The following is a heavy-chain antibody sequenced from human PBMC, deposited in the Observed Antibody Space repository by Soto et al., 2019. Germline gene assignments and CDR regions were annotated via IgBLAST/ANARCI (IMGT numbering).Heavy chain of an antibody. V-gene: IGHV3-49*04. CDR2: IRSKAYGGTT. CDR1: GFTFGDYA. Sequence: GGSLRLSCTASGFTFGDYAMSWVRQAPGKGLEWVGFIRSKAYGGTTEYAASVKGRFTISRDDSKSIAYLQMNSLKTEDTAVYYCTRGIVGATDYWGQGTLVTVSS. J-gene: IGHJ4*02. CDR3: TRGIVGATDY. D-gene: IGHD1-26*01.